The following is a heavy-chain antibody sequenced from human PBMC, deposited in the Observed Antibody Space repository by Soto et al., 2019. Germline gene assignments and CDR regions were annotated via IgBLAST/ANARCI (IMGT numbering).Heavy chain of an antibody. D-gene: IGHD6-25*01. CDR2: VSYDGNYK. V-gene: IGHV3-30-3*01. J-gene: IGHJ3*02. Sequence: GGSLRLSCAASGFTFITYAMHWVRLAPGKGLEWVAAVSYDGNYKHYAGSVKGRFSISRDNSRNTLNLQMSSLRPEDTAVYYCARSNSATTQRRYAFDIWGQGTEVTVS. CDR3: ARSNSATTQRRYAFDI. CDR1: GFTFITYA.